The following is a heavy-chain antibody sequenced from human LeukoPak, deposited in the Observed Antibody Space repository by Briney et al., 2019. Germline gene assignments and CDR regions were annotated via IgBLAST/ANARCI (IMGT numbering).Heavy chain of an antibody. CDR1: GGTFSCYA. CDR3: ARDNRAGYCSGGSCFYGGDY. J-gene: IGHJ4*02. V-gene: IGHV1-69*05. CDR2: IIPIFGTA. Sequence: GASVKVSCKASGGTFSCYAISWVRQAPGQGLEWMGRIIPIFGTANYAQKFQGRVTITTDESTSTAYMELSSLRSEDTAVYYCARDNRAGYCSGGSCFYGGDYWGQGTLVTVSS. D-gene: IGHD2-15*01.